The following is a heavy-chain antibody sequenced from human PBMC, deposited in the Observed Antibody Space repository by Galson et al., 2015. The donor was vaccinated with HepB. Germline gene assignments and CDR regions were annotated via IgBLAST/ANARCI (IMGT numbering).Heavy chain of an antibody. J-gene: IGHJ4*02. Sequence: SLRLSCAASGFPFGDYAMSWFRQAPGKGLEWIGFIRSKPYGGTTNYAASVIGRFTISRDDSKSIVYLQLNSLTTEDTAVYYCTRARGCNGGSCYSYFWGQGTLVTVSS. D-gene: IGHD2-15*01. CDR2: IRSKPYGGTT. CDR1: GFPFGDYA. CDR3: TRARGCNGGSCYSYF. V-gene: IGHV3-49*03.